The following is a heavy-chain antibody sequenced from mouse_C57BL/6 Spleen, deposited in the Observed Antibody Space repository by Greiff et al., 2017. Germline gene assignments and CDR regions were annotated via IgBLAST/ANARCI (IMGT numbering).Heavy chain of an antibody. V-gene: IGHV5-4*01. D-gene: IGHD1-1*01. J-gene: IGHJ3*01. CDR2: ISDGGSYT. CDR1: GFTFSSYA. Sequence: EVMLVESGGGLVKPGGSLKLSCAASGFTFSSYAMSWVRQTPEKRLEWVATISDGGSYTYYPDNVKGRFTISRDNAKNNLYLQMSHLKSEDTAMYYCARDGYGSSYWFAYWGRGTLVTVSA. CDR3: ARDGYGSSYWFAY.